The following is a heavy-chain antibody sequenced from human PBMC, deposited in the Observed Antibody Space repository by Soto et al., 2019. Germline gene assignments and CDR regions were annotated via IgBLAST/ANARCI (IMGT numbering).Heavy chain of an antibody. CDR1: GFTSSSYG. CDR2: ISYDGSNK. J-gene: IGHJ6*02. D-gene: IGHD1-26*01. V-gene: IGHV3-30*18. Sequence: GSLRLSCAASGFTSSSYGMHWVRQAPGKGLEWVAVISYDGSNKYYADSVKGRFTISRDNSKNTLYLQMNSLRAEDTAVYYCAKDVVVGATTGLGDYYYYYGMDVWGQGTTVTVSS. CDR3: AKDVVVGATTGLGDYYYYYGMDV.